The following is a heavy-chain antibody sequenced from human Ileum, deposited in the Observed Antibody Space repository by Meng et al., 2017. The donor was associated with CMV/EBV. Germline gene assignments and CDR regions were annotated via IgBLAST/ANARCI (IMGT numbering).Heavy chain of an antibody. Sequence: NAWMSWVRQAPGKGLEWVGRIRSKIDGGTTDYAAPAKGRFIISRDDSINTLYLQLNSLKTEDTAVYFCTTSSQDYSNGWIGLVSFDDWGQGTLVTVSS. J-gene: IGHJ4*02. CDR2: IRSKIDGGTT. CDR3: TTSSQDYSNGWIGLVSFDD. V-gene: IGHV3-15*01. D-gene: IGHD6-19*01. CDR1: NAW.